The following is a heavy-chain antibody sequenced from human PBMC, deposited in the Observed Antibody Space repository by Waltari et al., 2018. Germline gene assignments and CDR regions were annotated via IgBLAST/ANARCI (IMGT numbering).Heavy chain of an antibody. Sequence: EVQLVQSGAEVKKPGATVKIPCKVSGYTFTDYYMHWVQQAPGKGLEWMGLVDPEDGETIYAEKFQGRVTITADTSTDTAYMELSSLRSEDTAVYYCATAYYYDSSGYPLQYNWFDPWGQGTLVTVSS. J-gene: IGHJ5*02. D-gene: IGHD3-22*01. CDR3: ATAYYYDSSGYPLQYNWFDP. CDR1: GYTFTDYY. CDR2: VDPEDGET. V-gene: IGHV1-69-2*01.